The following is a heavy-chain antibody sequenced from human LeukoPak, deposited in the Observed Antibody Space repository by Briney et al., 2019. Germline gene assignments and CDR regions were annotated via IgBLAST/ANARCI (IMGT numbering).Heavy chain of an antibody. CDR3: ARPLGQQLVRGYYYYGMDV. CDR1: GFTFSNYG. D-gene: IGHD6-13*01. V-gene: IGHV3-21*01. Sequence: PGGSLRLSCAASGFTFSNYGMNWVRQAPGKGLEWVSSISSSSSYIYYADSVKGRFTISRDNAKNSLYLQMNSLRAEDTAVYYCARPLGQQLVRGYYYYGMDVWGQGTTVTVSS. CDR2: ISSSSSYI. J-gene: IGHJ6*02.